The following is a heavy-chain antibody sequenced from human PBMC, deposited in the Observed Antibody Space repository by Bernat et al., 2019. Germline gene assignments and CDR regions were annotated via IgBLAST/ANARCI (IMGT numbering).Heavy chain of an antibody. J-gene: IGHJ3*02. V-gene: IGHV3-49*04. CDR2: IRSKAYGGTK. CDR1: GFTFGDYA. D-gene: IGHD6-19*01. Sequence: EVQLVESGGGLVQPGRSLRLSCTASGFTFGDYAMSWVRQAPGKGLEWVGFIRSKAYGGTKEYAASVKGRLTISRDDSKSIAYLKMNSLKTEDTAVYYCTRETKGSSGWLYIAAFDIWGQGTMVTVSS. CDR3: TRETKGSSGWLYIAAFDI.